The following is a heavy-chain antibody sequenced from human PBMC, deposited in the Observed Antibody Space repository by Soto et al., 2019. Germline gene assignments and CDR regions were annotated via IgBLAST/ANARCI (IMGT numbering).Heavy chain of an antibody. V-gene: IGHV5-51*01. Sequence: PGESLKISCEGSGYNFTTYWIGWVRQMPGKGLEWVAIIYPGDSETRYDPSFQGHVKISADKSITTAYLQWSSLKASDTAMYYCARMMPAALLPDAFDVWGQGTMVTVSS. J-gene: IGHJ3*01. CDR2: IYPGDSET. D-gene: IGHD2-2*01. CDR3: ARMMPAALLPDAFDV. CDR1: GYNFTTYW.